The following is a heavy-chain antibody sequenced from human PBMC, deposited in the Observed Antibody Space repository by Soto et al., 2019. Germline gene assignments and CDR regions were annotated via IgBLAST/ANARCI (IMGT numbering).Heavy chain of an antibody. D-gene: IGHD6-19*01. CDR2: IIPIFGTA. J-gene: IGHJ4*02. Sequence: QVQLVQSGAEVKKPGSSVKVSCKASGGTFSSYAISWVRQAPGQGLEWMGGIIPIFGTANYAQQFQGRVTITADESTSTAYMELSSLSSEDTAVYYCARVQGEQWLLPNGLDYWGQGPLVTVSS. CDR1: GGTFSSYA. CDR3: ARVQGEQWLLPNGLDY. V-gene: IGHV1-69*01.